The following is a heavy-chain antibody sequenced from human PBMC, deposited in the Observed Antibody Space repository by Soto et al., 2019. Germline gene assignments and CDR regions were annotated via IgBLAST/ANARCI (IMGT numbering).Heavy chain of an antibody. CDR3: ARGDTIFGVVMGYASYYYYMDV. CDR2: INSDGSST. J-gene: IGHJ6*03. Sequence: GGSLRLSCAASGFTFSSYWMHWVRQAPGMGLVWVSRINSDGSSTSYADSVKGRFTISRANAKNTLYLQMNSLRAEDTAVYYCARGDTIFGVVMGYASYYYYMDVWGKGTTVTVSS. D-gene: IGHD3-3*01. CDR1: GFTFSSYW. V-gene: IGHV3-74*01.